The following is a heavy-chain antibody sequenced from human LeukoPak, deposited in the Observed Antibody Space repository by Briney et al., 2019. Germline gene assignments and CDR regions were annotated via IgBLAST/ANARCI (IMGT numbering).Heavy chain of an antibody. CDR1: GFTFSSYW. Sequence: GVLRLSCAACGFTFSSYWMRWVRHAPGRGVEWVANIKQGGREKYYVDSVRGRFTIYRDNAKNSLYLQMNSPRAEDTAVYYCAREPRGAPYKALFDDWGQGTPVTVSS. D-gene: IGHD5-24*01. CDR3: AREPRGAPYKALFDD. CDR2: IKQGGREK. V-gene: IGHV3-7*01. J-gene: IGHJ4*01.